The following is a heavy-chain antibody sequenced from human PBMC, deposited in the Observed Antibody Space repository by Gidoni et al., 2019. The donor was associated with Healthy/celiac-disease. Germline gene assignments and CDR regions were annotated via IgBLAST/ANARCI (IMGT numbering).Heavy chain of an antibody. CDR3: TRHHVDTAMVYYFDY. Sequence: EVQLVESGGGLVQPGGSLKLSCAASGFTFSGSAMHWVRQASGKGLEWVGRIRSKANSYATAYAASVKGRFTISRDDSKNTAYLQMNSLKTEDTAVYYCTRHHVDTAMVYYFDYWGQGTLVTVSS. CDR1: GFTFSGSA. D-gene: IGHD5-18*01. V-gene: IGHV3-73*02. J-gene: IGHJ4*02. CDR2: IRSKANSYAT.